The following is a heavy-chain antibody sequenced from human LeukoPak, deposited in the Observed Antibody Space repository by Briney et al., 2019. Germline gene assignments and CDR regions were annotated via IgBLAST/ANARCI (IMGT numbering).Heavy chain of an antibody. D-gene: IGHD6-19*01. CDR3: ARQERSSGWYPFDY. J-gene: IGHJ4*02. Sequence: SETLSLTCAVYGGSFSGYYWSWIRQPPGKGLEWIGEINHSGSTNYNPSLKSRVTISVDTSKNQFSLKLSSVTAADTAVYYCARQERSSGWYPFDYWGQGTLVTVSS. V-gene: IGHV4-34*01. CDR2: INHSGST. CDR1: GGSFSGYY.